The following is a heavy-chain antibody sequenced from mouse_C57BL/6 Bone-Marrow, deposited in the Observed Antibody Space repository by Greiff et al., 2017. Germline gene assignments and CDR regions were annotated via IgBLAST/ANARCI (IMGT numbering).Heavy chain of an antibody. Sequence: LVESGAELVKPGASVKMSCKASGYTFTTYPIEWMKQNHGKSLEWIGNFHPYNDDTKYNEKFKGKATLTVEKSSSTVYLELSRLTSDDSAVYYCARGYGSPYYYAMDYWGQGTSVTVSS. CDR2: FHPYNDDT. V-gene: IGHV1-47*01. CDR3: ARGYGSPYYYAMDY. D-gene: IGHD1-1*01. J-gene: IGHJ4*01. CDR1: GYTFTTYP.